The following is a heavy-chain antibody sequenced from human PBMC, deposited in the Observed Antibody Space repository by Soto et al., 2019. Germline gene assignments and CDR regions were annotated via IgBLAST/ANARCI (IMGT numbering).Heavy chain of an antibody. CDR2: KYDTGST. V-gene: IGHV4-59*01. CDR3: ARGWSGSWPY. Sequence: SVTQSLTSTVSSITIISYGWSLIRQAPGKGLEWIAFKYDTGSTNYNPSLKGRVSISVDASKNQISLTVNSVTAADTAVYYCARGWSGSWPYWGQGILVTVSS. CDR1: SITIISYG. J-gene: IGHJ4*02. D-gene: IGHD6-13*01.